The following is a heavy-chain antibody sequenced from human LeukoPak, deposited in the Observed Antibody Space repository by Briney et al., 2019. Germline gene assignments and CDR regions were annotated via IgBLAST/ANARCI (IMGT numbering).Heavy chain of an antibody. CDR2: IDYRGST. V-gene: IGHV4-59*01. CDR1: GGSISTYY. J-gene: IGHJ3*02. Sequence: SETLSLTCTVSGGSISTYYWSWIRQSPGKGLEWIAYIDYRGSTTYNPSLRSRVTISVDTSRNQFSLKLSSVTAADTAVYYCARSRSGYSYDHAAFEIWGQGHWSPSLQ. D-gene: IGHD5-18*01. CDR3: ARSRSGYSYDHAAFEI.